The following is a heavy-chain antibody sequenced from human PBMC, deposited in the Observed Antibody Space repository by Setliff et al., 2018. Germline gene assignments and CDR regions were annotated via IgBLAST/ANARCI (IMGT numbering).Heavy chain of an antibody. CDR2: INPNSGGT. Sequence: ASVKVSCKASGYTFTGYYMHWVRQAPGQGLEWMGWINPNSGGTNYAQKFQGRVTMTRDTSISTAYMELSRLRSDDTAVYYCARGLYDSGRTPFQHWGQGTLVTAPQ. CDR3: ARGLYDSGRTPFQH. CDR1: GYTFTGYY. J-gene: IGHJ1*01. V-gene: IGHV1-2*02. D-gene: IGHD3-10*01.